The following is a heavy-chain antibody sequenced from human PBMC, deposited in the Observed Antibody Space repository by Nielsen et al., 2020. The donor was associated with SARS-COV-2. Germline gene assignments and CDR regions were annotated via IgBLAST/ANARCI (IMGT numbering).Heavy chain of an antibody. CDR3: ARESFRDYYDSSGYYWKDY. CDR2: IVVGSGNT. V-gene: IGHV1-58*01. D-gene: IGHD3-22*01. J-gene: IGHJ4*02. Sequence: WVRQAPGQRLEWIGWIVVGSGNTNYAQKFQERVTITRDMSTSTAYMELSSLRSEDTAVYYCARESFRDYYDSSGYYWKDYWGQGTLVTVSS.